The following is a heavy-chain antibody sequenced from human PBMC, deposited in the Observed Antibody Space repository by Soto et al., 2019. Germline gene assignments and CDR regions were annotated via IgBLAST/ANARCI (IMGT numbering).Heavy chain of an antibody. CDR3: TRVSCCSEGNCYVRGAVDF. CDR1: GFTFSNYW. V-gene: IGHV3-74*01. J-gene: IGHJ3*01. D-gene: IGHD2-15*01. CDR2: INSEGGST. Sequence: VQLVESGGGLVHPGGSLRLSCAASGFTFSNYWMHWVRQAPGKGLVWVSRINSEGGSTAYADSVKGRFTISRDNAENTLFLQMNSLRAEDMAVYYCTRVSCCSEGNCYVRGAVDFWGQGTMVTVSS.